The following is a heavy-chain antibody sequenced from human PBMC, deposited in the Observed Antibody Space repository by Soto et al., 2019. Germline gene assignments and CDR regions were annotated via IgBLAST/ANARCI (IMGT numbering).Heavy chain of an antibody. J-gene: IGHJ4*02. CDR1: GYIFIGSY. V-gene: IGHV1-2*02. CDR3: ARGPSE. Sequence: QVQLVQSGAEMKSPGSSVKVSCKATGYIFIGSYLHWIRQAPGQGPEWMGSIYPATGDTDYAQTYQGRVILTGDTAIGTAYMELKWVTFDDTGMYYCARGPSEWGQGTLVTVSS. CDR2: IYPATGDT.